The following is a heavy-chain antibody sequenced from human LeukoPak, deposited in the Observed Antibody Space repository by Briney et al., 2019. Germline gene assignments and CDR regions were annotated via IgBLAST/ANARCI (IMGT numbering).Heavy chain of an antibody. CDR1: GFTFNDYG. D-gene: IGHD3-10*01. J-gene: IGHJ5*02. CDR2: INWNGGRT. CDR3: ARESGITMLRGAHTP. V-gene: IGHV3-20*04. Sequence: GGSLRLSCAASGFTFNDYGMSWVRQAPGKGLEWVSGINWNGGRTGYADSMKGRFIISRDNAKNSLYLQVNSLRAEDTAIYYCARESGITMLRGAHTPWGQGTPVTVSS.